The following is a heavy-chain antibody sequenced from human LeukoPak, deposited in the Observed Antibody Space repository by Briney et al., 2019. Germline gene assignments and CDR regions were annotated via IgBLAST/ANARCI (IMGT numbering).Heavy chain of an antibody. D-gene: IGHD3-10*01. J-gene: IGHJ6*02. Sequence: PGGSLRLSCAASGFTFSSYSMNWVRQAPGKRLEWVSSISSSSSYIYYADSVKGRFTISRDNAKNSLYLQMNSLRADDTAVYYCARDKYGSGSSYYYGMDVWGQGTTVTVSS. CDR1: GFTFSSYS. CDR2: ISSSSSYI. CDR3: ARDKYGSGSSYYYGMDV. V-gene: IGHV3-21*01.